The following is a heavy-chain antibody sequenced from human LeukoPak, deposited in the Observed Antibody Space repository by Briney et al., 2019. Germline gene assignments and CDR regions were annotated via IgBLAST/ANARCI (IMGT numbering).Heavy chain of an antibody. CDR2: IKQDGSEK. J-gene: IGHJ5*02. CDR3: ARDDCSSISSYHNWFDP. D-gene: IGHD2-2*01. CDR1: GFTFSSYW. V-gene: IGHV3-7*01. Sequence: GGSLRLSCAASGFTFSSYWMNWVRQAPGKGLEWVANIKQDGSEKYYVDSVKGRFTISRDNAKNSLYLQTNSLRAEDTAVYYCARDDCSSISSYHNWFDPWGQGTLVTVSS.